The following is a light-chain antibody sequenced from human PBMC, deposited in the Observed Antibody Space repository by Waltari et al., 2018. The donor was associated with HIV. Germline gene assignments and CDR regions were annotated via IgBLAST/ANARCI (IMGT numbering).Light chain of an antibody. V-gene: IGLV2-11*01. CDR2: EGS. CDR3: GSDAGTYSFVV. CDR1: SSDVGSYNY. Sequence: QSALTQPRSLSGSPGQAVTISCTGTSSDVGSYNYVSWYQHHPGKARNLILYEGSEAPSGGPDRCSGFNSGNMASLTLSVLQAEDEADYVGGSDAGTYSFVVFGGGTKLTVL. J-gene: IGLJ2*01.